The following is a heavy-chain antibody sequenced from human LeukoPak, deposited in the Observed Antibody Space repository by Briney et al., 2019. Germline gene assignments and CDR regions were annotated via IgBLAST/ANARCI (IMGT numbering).Heavy chain of an antibody. CDR3: ARGTVVAAAGTAWFDP. CDR2: INPNSGGT. Sequence: ASVTVSCKASGYTFTGYYMHWVRQAPGQGLEWMGWINPNSGGTNYAQKFQGRVTMTRDTSINTAYMELSRLRSDDTAVYYCARGTVVAAAGTAWFDPWGQGTLVTVSS. CDR1: GYTFTGYY. D-gene: IGHD6-13*01. V-gene: IGHV1-2*02. J-gene: IGHJ5*02.